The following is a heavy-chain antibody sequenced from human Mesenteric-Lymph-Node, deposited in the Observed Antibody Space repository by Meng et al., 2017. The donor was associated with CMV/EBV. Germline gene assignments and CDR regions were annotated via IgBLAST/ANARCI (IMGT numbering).Heavy chain of an antibody. CDR3: ARGGFSNSDYYGMDV. V-gene: IGHV3-21*01. Sequence: GESLKISCAASGFTFSTYTMKWVRQAPGKGLEWVSSITSTSSYIYYADSVKGRFTISRDNARNSLYLQMNSLRVEDTAVYYCARGGFSNSDYYGMDVWGQGTTVTVSS. CDR2: ITSTSSYI. CDR1: GFTFSTYT. J-gene: IGHJ6*02. D-gene: IGHD4-11*01.